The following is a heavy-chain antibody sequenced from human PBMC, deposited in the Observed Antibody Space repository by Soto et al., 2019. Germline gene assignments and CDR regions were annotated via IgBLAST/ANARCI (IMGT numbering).Heavy chain of an antibody. J-gene: IGHJ4*02. D-gene: IGHD6-19*01. CDR3: ARVRILGIAVA. V-gene: IGHV4-34*01. Sequence: SETLSLTCAVYGGSFSGYYWSWIRQPPGKGLEWIGEINHSGSTNYNPSLKSRVTISVDTSKNQFSLKLSSVTAADTAVYYCARVRILGIAVAWGQGTLVTVSS. CDR2: INHSGST. CDR1: GGSFSGYY.